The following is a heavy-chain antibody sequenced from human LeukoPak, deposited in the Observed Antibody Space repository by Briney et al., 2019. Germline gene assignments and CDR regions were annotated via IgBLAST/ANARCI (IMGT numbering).Heavy chain of an antibody. J-gene: IGHJ4*02. CDR3: ARTTVVAKYFDY. Sequence: PSETLSLACTVSGGSISSGGYYWSWIRQHPGKGLEWIGYIYYSGSTYYNPSLKSRLTISVDTSKNQFSLKLSSVTAADTAVYYCARTTVVAKYFDYWGQGTLVTVSS. V-gene: IGHV4-31*03. CDR1: GGSISSGGYY. CDR2: IYYSGST. D-gene: IGHD4-23*01.